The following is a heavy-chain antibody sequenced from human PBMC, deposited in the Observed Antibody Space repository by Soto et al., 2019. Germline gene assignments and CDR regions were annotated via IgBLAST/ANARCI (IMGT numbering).Heavy chain of an antibody. CDR3: ASHETYYEFDY. V-gene: IGHV4-59*01. D-gene: IGHD3-22*01. CDR2: IYYSGST. CDR1: GGSISSYY. J-gene: IGHJ4*02. Sequence: ASETLSLTCTVSGGSISSYYWSWIRQPPGKGLEWIGYIYYSGSTNYNPSLKSRVTISVDTSKNQFSLKLSSVTAADTAVYYCASHETYYEFDYWGQGTLVTVSS.